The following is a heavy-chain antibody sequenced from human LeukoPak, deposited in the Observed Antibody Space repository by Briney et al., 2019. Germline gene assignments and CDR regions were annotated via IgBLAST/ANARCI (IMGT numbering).Heavy chain of an antibody. CDR3: AKDPMIAVAGTFGFKNRNYYYYGMDV. Sequence: PGGSLRLSCAASGFTFSSYGMHGVRQAPGKGLEWVALRRYDGSNKYYADSVKGRFTISRDNSKNTLYLQMNSLRAEDTAVYYCAKDPMIAVAGTFGFKNRNYYYYGMDVWGQGTTVTVSS. CDR2: RRYDGSNK. CDR1: GFTFSSYG. J-gene: IGHJ6*02. V-gene: IGHV3-30*02. D-gene: IGHD6-19*01.